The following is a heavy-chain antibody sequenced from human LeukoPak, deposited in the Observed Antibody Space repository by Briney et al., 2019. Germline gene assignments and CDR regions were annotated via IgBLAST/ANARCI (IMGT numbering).Heavy chain of an antibody. Sequence: GGSLRLSCSASGFTFSSYGMHWVRQAPGKGLEWVAIIWYDGSNKYYADSVKGRFTISRDNSKNTLYLQMNSLGAEDTAVYYCARDVVDTDAFDIWGQGTMVTVSS. V-gene: IGHV3-33*01. J-gene: IGHJ3*02. CDR2: IWYDGSNK. CDR3: ARDVVDTDAFDI. D-gene: IGHD5-18*01. CDR1: GFTFSSYG.